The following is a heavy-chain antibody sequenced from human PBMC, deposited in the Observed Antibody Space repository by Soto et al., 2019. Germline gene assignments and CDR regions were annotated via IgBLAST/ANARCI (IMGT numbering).Heavy chain of an antibody. Sequence: PGGSLRLSCAASGFTFSSYAMHWVRQAPGKGLEYVSAISSNGGSTYYADSVKGRFTISRDNSKNTLYLQMGSLRAEDTAVYYCARGIRYSLTVSWFDYWGQGTLVTVSS. J-gene: IGHJ4*02. D-gene: IGHD3-9*01. CDR2: ISSNGGST. V-gene: IGHV3-64*02. CDR3: ARGIRYSLTVSWFDY. CDR1: GFTFSSYA.